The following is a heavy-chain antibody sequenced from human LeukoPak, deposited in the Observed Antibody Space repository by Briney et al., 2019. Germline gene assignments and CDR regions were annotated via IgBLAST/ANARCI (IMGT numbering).Heavy chain of an antibody. CDR3: ARVVPAARGAFDI. CDR2: IKQDGSEK. J-gene: IGHJ3*02. Sequence: GGSLRLSCAASGSTFSSYWMSWVRQAPGKGLEWVANIKQDGSEKYYVDSVKGRFTISRDNAKNSLYLQMNSLRAEDTAVYYCARVVPAARGAFDIWGQGTMVTVSS. D-gene: IGHD2-2*01. CDR1: GSTFSSYW. V-gene: IGHV3-7*01.